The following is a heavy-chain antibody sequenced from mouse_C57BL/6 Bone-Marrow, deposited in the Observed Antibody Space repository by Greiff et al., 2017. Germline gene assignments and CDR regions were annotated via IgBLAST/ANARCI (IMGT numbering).Heavy chain of an antibody. Sequence: EVHLVESGGDLVKPGGSLKLSCAASGFTFSSYGMSWVRQTPDKRLAWVATISSGGSYTYYPDSVKGRFTISRDNAKNTLYLQMSSLKSEATAMYYCARHTMITAWFAYWGQATLVTVSA. D-gene: IGHD2-4*01. CDR1: GFTFSSYG. CDR2: ISSGGSYT. V-gene: IGHV5-6*01. CDR3: ARHTMITAWFAY. J-gene: IGHJ3*01.